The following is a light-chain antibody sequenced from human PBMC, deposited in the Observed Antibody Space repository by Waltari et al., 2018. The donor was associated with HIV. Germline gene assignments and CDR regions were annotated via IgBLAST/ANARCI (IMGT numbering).Light chain of an antibody. J-gene: IGLJ1*01. Sequence: QSALTQPASVSGSPGQSITISCTGTSNDVGRYAYVSWYQHPPGNAPKLVIYEVRNRPSGISNRFSGSKSGNTVSLTISGLQAEDEADYYCSSYVVNSTPYVFGSGTKVTVL. V-gene: IGLV2-14*01. CDR1: SNDVGRYAY. CDR3: SSYVVNSTPYV. CDR2: EVR.